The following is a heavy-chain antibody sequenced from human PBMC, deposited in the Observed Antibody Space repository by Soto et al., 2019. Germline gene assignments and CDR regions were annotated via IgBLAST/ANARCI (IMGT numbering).Heavy chain of an antibody. J-gene: IGHJ3*02. D-gene: IGHD2-21*02. V-gene: IGHV3-33*01. CDR1: GFTFSSYD. CDR2: IWYDGSNK. Sequence: GGSLTLSCAASGFTFSSYDIHWVRQPPGKGLEWVAVIWYDGSNKYYKDSVKSRFTISRDTSKNTLSLRLNSVRAADTAVYYCARAVTDDGFDIWGQGTMVTVSS. CDR3: ARAVTDDGFDI.